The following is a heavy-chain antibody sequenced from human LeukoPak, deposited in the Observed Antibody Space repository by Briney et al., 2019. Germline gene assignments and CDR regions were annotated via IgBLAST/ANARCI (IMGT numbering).Heavy chain of an antibody. J-gene: IGHJ4*01. CDR3: AGTYSSGWYGRDY. CDR2: IYYSGST. Sequence: SETLSLTCTVSGGSISSYYWSWIRQPPGKGLEWIGYIYYSGSTKYNPSLESRVTISVDTSKNQFSLKLTSVTAADTAVYYCAGTYSSGWYGRDYWGQGTLGTVSS. V-gene: IGHV4-59*01. CDR1: GGSISSYY. D-gene: IGHD6-19*01.